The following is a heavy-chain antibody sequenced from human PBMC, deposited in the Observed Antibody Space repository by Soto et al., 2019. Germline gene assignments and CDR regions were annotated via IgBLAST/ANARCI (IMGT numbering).Heavy chain of an antibody. V-gene: IGHV3-30*18. CDR2: ISYDGSNK. D-gene: IGHD5-18*01. J-gene: IGHJ6*02. Sequence: SLKISCEASGVKFSSYGMHWVRQAPGKGLEWVAVISYDGSNKYYADSVKGRFTISRDNSKNTLYLQMNSLRAEDTAVYYCAKDLSGYSYGYYYYYGMDVWGQGTTVTVSS. CDR1: GVKFSSYG. CDR3: AKDLSGYSYGYYYYYGMDV.